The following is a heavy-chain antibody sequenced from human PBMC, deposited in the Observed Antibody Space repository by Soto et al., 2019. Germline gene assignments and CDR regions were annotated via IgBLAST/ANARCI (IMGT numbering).Heavy chain of an antibody. J-gene: IGHJ4*02. D-gene: IGHD5-12*01. V-gene: IGHV3-23*01. CDR3: AKDQRGGYDYGPAY. Sequence: GGSLRLSCAASGFTFSSYAMSWVRQAPGKGLEWVSAISGSGGSTYYADSVKGRFTISRDNSKNTLYLQMNSLRAEDTAVYYCAKDQRGGYDYGPAYWGQGTLVTVSS. CDR1: GFTFSSYA. CDR2: ISGSGGST.